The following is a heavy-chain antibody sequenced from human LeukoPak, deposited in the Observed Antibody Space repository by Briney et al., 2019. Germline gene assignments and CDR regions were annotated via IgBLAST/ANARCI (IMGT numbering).Heavy chain of an antibody. Sequence: SETLSLTCAVYGGSFSGYYWSWIRQPPGKGLEWIGEINHSGSTNYNPSLKSRVTISVDTSKNQFSLKLRSVTAADTAVYYCARRGSITIFGVVSDYYYYMDVWGKGTTVTVSS. D-gene: IGHD3-3*01. V-gene: IGHV4-34*01. CDR2: INHSGST. J-gene: IGHJ6*03. CDR3: ARRGSITIFGVVSDYYYYMDV. CDR1: GGSFSGYY.